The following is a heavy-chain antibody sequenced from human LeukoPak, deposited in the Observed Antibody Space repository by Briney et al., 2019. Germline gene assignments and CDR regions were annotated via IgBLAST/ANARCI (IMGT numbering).Heavy chain of an antibody. V-gene: IGHV4-61*02. CDR2: IYTSGST. Sequence: NSSETLSLTCTVSGGSISSSSYYWSWIRQPAGKGLEWIGRIYTSGSTNYNPSLKSRVTISVDTSKNQFSLKLSSVTAADTAVYYCARGDYYDSSGYFDYWGQGTLVTVSS. D-gene: IGHD3-22*01. CDR1: GGSISSSSYY. J-gene: IGHJ4*02. CDR3: ARGDYYDSSGYFDY.